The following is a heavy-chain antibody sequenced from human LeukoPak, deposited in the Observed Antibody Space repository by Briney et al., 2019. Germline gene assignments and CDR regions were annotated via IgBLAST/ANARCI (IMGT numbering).Heavy chain of an antibody. CDR3: ARDSGGTYDC. D-gene: IGHD1-26*01. J-gene: IGHJ4*02. CDR1: GFTFSSYA. Sequence: GGSLRLSCAASGFTFSSYAMHWVRQAPGKGLEYVSAISSNGGSTYYANSVKGRFTISRDNSKNTLYLQMGSLRAEDMAVYYCARDSGGTYDCWGQGTLVTVSS. CDR2: ISSNGGST. V-gene: IGHV3-64*01.